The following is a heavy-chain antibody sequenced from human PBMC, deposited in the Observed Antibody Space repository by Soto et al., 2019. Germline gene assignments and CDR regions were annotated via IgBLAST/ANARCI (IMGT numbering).Heavy chain of an antibody. CDR2: IYYSGST. D-gene: IGHD5-12*01. Sequence: KTSETLSLTCTVSGGSISSSSYYWGWIRQPPGKGLEWIGSIYYSGSTYYNPSLKSRVTISVDTSKNQFSLKLSSVTAADTAVYYCARQGRGGYDLPPNWFDPWGQGTLVTVSS. CDR1: GGSISSSSYY. V-gene: IGHV4-39*01. J-gene: IGHJ5*02. CDR3: ARQGRGGYDLPPNWFDP.